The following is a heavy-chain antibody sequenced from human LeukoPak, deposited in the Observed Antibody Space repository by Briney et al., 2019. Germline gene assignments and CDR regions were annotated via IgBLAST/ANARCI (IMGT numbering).Heavy chain of an antibody. CDR1: GGSVSGGDYF. CDR3: ASAITVTTDY. Sequence: SETLSLTCTVSGGSVSGGDYFWSWIRQPPGKGLEWIGNIYYSGSTYYNPSLKSRVTISVDTSKNQFSLKLSSVTAADTAFYYCASAITVTTDYWGQGTLVTVS. V-gene: IGHV4-30-4*01. D-gene: IGHD4-17*01. CDR2: IYYSGST. J-gene: IGHJ4*02.